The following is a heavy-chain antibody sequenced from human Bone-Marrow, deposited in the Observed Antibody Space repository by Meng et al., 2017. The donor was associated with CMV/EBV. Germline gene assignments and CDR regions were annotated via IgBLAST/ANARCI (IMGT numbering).Heavy chain of an antibody. CDR2: ISYSGDT. Sequence: SETLSLTCTVSGGSISSYYWNWLRQPPGKGLEWIGYISYSGDTNYNPSLKSRVTISVDTSKNQFSLKLSSVTAADTAVYYCARVEMATIWLFDPWGQGTLVTVSS. CDR3: ARVEMATIWLFDP. J-gene: IGHJ5*02. D-gene: IGHD5-24*01. CDR1: GGSISSYY. V-gene: IGHV4-59*01.